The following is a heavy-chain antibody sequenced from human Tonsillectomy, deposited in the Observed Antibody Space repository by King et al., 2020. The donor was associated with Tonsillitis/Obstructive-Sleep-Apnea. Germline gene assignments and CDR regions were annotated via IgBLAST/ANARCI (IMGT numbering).Heavy chain of an antibody. J-gene: IGHJ5*02. CDR3: ARDSLNTWFDP. V-gene: IGHV4-34*01. CDR1: GGSLSTYY. Sequence: VQLQQWGAGLLKPSETLSLTCAVYGGSLSTYYWTWIRQPPGKGLEWIGEINHSGSTNYSPSLKSRVTISVDTSKNQFSLKLSSVTAADTAVYYCARDSLNTWFDPWGQGTLVTVSS. CDR2: INHSGST.